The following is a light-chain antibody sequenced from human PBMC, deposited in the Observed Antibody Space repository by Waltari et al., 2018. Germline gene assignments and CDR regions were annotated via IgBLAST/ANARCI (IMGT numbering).Light chain of an antibody. V-gene: IGKV1-33*01. Sequence: DIQMTQSPSSMSASVGHRVSITCQASQDISIYLSWYQQKPGKAPKVLIYDASNMETWVPSRFTGSRSGTDFTFTISSLQPEDIATYYCQQYKDLPRTFGQGTKVEI. CDR2: DAS. CDR3: QQYKDLPRT. CDR1: QDISIY. J-gene: IGKJ1*01.